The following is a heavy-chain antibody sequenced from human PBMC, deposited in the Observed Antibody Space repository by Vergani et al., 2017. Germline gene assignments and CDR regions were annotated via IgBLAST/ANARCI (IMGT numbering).Heavy chain of an antibody. V-gene: IGHV4-39*07. Sequence: QLQLQESGPGLVKPSETLSLTCTVSGGSISSSSYYWGWIRQPPGKGLEWIGSIYYSGSTYYNPSLKSRVTISVDTSKNQFSLKLSSVTAADTAVYYCARAGTIFGVVPRRYGMDVWGQGTTVTVSS. D-gene: IGHD3-3*01. CDR2: IYYSGST. CDR1: GGSISSSSYY. J-gene: IGHJ6*02. CDR3: ARAGTIFGVVPRRYGMDV.